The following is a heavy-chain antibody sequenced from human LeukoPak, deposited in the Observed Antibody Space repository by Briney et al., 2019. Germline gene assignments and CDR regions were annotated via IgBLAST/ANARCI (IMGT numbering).Heavy chain of an antibody. CDR2: IIPIFGTA. J-gene: IGHJ3*02. CDR1: GGTFSSYA. CDR3: ATSRDYDILTGYSLNDAFDI. D-gene: IGHD3-9*01. V-gene: IGHV1-69*13. Sequence: ASVKVSCKASGGTFSSYAISWVRQAPGQGLEWMGGIIPIFGTANYAQKFQGRVTITADESTSTAYMELSSLRSEDTAVYYCATSRDYDILTGYSLNDAFDIWGQGTMVTVSS.